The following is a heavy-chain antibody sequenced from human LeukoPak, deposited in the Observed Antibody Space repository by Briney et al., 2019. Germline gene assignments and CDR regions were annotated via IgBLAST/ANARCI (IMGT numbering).Heavy chain of an antibody. CDR3: AKVATAMAPNPLLD. CDR2: ISDSGGST. D-gene: IGHD5-18*01. J-gene: IGHJ4*02. CDR1: GFTFSSYA. V-gene: IGHV3-23*01. Sequence: GGSLRLSCAASGFTFSSYAVSWVRQAPGKGLEWVSAISDSGGSTYYADSVKGRFTISRDNSKNTLYLQMNSLRVEDTAVYYCAKVATAMAPNPLLDWGQGTLVTVSS.